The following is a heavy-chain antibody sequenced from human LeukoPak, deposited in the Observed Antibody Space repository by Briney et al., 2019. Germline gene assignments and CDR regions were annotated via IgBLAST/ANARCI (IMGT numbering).Heavy chain of an antibody. Sequence: GRSLRLSCAASGFIFHDYAMHWVRRAPGKGLEWVSGINWNSGGIGYAESVKVRFTISRNNAKNSLYLQMNSLRLEDTALYYCTRGPGYFDHWGQGTLVTVSS. CDR2: INWNSGGI. V-gene: IGHV3-9*01. CDR1: GFIFHDYA. CDR3: TRGPGYFDH. J-gene: IGHJ4*02.